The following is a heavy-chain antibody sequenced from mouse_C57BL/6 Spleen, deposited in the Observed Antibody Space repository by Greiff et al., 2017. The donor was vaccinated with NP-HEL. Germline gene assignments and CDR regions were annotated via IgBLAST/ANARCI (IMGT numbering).Heavy chain of an antibody. CDR2: INPNNGGT. J-gene: IGHJ2*01. V-gene: IGHV1-18*01. Sequence: VQLKQSGPELVKPGASVKIPCKASGYTFTDYNMDWVKQSHGKSLEWIGDINPNNGGTIYNQKFKGKATLTVDKSSSTAYMELRSLTSEDTAVYYCARRGSYYLDYWGQGTTLTVSS. CDR1: GYTFTDYN. CDR3: ARRGSYYLDY.